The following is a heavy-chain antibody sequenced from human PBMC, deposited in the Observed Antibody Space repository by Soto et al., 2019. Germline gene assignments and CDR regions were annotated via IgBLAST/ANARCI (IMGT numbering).Heavy chain of an antibody. D-gene: IGHD2-15*01. V-gene: IGHV1-69*01. CDR2: IIHIYGTA. CDR3: ARDRGIYCSGGSCYAVEYFQH. CDR1: GGTFSSYA. Sequence: QVQLVQSGAEVKKPGSSVKVSCTASGGTFSSYAISSVRQAPGQGLEWMGGIIHIYGTANYAQKFQGRVTITAEQSTSTADMELSSLRSEDKAVYYYARDRGIYCSGGSCYAVEYFQHCGQGTLVTVSS. J-gene: IGHJ1*01.